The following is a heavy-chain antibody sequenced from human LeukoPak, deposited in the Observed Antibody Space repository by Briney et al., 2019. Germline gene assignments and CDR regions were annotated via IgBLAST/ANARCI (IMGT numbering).Heavy chain of an antibody. CDR3: VRTSRSISSDY. CDR2: IKQDGSVK. J-gene: IGHJ4*02. Sequence: SGGSLRLSCEASGFIFSNYWMSWVRQAPGKGLEWVANIKQDGSVKNYVDSMEGRFIISRDNAKNLLYLQMNSLGAEDTAVYYCVRTSRSISSDYWGQGTRSPSPQ. CDR1: GFIFSNYW. D-gene: IGHD3-3*02. V-gene: IGHV3-7*01.